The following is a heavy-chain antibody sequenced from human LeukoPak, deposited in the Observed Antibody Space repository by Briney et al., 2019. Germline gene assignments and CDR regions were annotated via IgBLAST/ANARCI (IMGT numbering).Heavy chain of an antibody. CDR3: ARGVGRDGHNLSY. Sequence: SETLSLTCTVSGGSISSYYWSWIRQPPGKGLEWIGYIYYSGSTNYNPSLKSRVTISVDTSKNQFSLKLSSVTAADTAVYYCARGVGRDGHNLSYWGQGTLVTVSS. CDR1: GGSISSYY. CDR2: IYYSGST. D-gene: IGHD5-24*01. V-gene: IGHV4-59*01. J-gene: IGHJ4*02.